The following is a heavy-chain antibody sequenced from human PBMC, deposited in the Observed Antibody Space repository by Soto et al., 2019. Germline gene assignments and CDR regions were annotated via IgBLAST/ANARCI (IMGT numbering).Heavy chain of an antibody. CDR3: TRGPRPISTGTGAD. V-gene: IGHV3-74*01. Sequence: EVQLVASGGGLVPPGGSVRLSCAASGFIFKMYWMHWVRQSPGKGLVWISRIYNDGTYSDYADSVRGRFTISRDNVNDTLYLQRNNLRAEDSGLYYCTRGPRPISTGTGADWGQGTQVTGSS. J-gene: IGHJ4*02. CDR1: GFIFKMYW. CDR2: IYNDGTYS. D-gene: IGHD3-10*01.